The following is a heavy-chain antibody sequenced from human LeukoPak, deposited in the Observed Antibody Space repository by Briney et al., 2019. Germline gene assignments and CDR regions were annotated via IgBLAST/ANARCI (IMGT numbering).Heavy chain of an antibody. D-gene: IGHD6-13*01. Sequence: ASETLSLMCTVSVGSISSYYWSWIRQPPGKGLEWIGYIYYSGSTNYNPSLKSRVTIPVDTSKNQFSLKLSSVTAADTAVYYCARVPPGIAPDRFDPWGQGTLVTVSS. J-gene: IGHJ5*02. CDR1: VGSISSYY. CDR2: IYYSGST. V-gene: IGHV4-59*01. CDR3: ARVPPGIAPDRFDP.